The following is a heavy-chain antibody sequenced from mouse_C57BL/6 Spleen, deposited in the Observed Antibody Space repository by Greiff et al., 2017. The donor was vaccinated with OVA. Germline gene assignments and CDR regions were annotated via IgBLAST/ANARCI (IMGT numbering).Heavy chain of an antibody. J-gene: IGHJ2*01. CDR3: ARGSQLGLDY. V-gene: IGHV1-76*01. Sequence: QVQLQQSGAELVRPGASVKLSCKASGYTFTDYYINWVKQRPGQGLEWIARIYPGSGNTYYNEKFKGKATLTAEKSSSTAYMQLSSLTSEDSAVYFCARGSQLGLDYWGQGTTLTVSS. D-gene: IGHD4-1*02. CDR1: GYTFTDYY. CDR2: IYPGSGNT.